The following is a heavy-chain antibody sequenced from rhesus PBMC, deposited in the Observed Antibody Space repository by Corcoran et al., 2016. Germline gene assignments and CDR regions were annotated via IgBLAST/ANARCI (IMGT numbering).Heavy chain of an antibody. J-gene: IGHJ4*01. D-gene: IGHD2-27*01. CDR2: ISGSGGST. Sequence: QLQLQESGPGLVKPSETLSLTCAVSGGSISSNYWSWIRQPPGKGLEWIGRISGSGGSTDYNPSLKRRVTISTDTSNNLFSLKLSSVTAAYTAVYYCARDAIVVVFTALFDYWGQGVLVTVSS. CDR3: ARDAIVVVFTALFDY. V-gene: IGHV4-173*01. CDR1: GGSISSNY.